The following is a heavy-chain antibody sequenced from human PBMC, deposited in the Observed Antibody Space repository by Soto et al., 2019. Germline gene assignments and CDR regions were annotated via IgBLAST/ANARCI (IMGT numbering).Heavy chain of an antibody. J-gene: IGHJ5*02. D-gene: IGHD6-19*01. V-gene: IGHV3-23*01. Sequence: GGSLRLSCAASGFTFSSYAMSWVRQAPGKGLKWVSAISGSGGSTYYADSVKGRFTISRDNSKNTLYLQMNSLRAEDTAVYYCAKDRKGSGWYNWFDPWGQGTLVTVSS. CDR1: GFTFSSYA. CDR3: AKDRKGSGWYNWFDP. CDR2: ISGSGGST.